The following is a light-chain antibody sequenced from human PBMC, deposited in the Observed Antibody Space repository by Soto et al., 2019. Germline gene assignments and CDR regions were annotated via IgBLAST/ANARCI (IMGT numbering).Light chain of an antibody. CDR3: QQYNNWPPWT. CDR1: QSVSSN. Sequence: EVVMTKSPATLSVSPGETATLSCRASQSVSSNLAWYQQKPGQAPRLLIYGASTRATVNPARFSGSGSGTEFTLTISSLQSEEFAVYYCQQYNNWPPWTFGQGTKVEIK. J-gene: IGKJ1*01. V-gene: IGKV3-15*01. CDR2: GAS.